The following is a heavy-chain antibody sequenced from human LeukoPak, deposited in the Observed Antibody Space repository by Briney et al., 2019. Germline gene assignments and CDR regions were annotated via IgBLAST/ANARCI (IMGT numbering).Heavy chain of an antibody. V-gene: IGHV3-66*01. J-gene: IGHJ4*02. Sequence: PGGSLRLSCAASGFTVSSNYMSWVRQAPGKGLEWVSVIYSGGSTYYADSVKGRFTISRDNSKNTLYLQMNSLRAEDTAVYYCAKANSSSWYWRYYFDYWGQGTLVTVSS. CDR1: GFTVSSNY. CDR2: IYSGGST. CDR3: AKANSSSWYWRYYFDY. D-gene: IGHD6-13*01.